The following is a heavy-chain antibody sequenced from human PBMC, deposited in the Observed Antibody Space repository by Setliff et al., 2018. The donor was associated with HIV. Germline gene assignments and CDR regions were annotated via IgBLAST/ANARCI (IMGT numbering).Heavy chain of an antibody. CDR2: ISSSGTTI. CDR3: AMSPYSSGLFDY. Sequence: PGGSLRLSCAASGFTFSNYEMNWVRQAPGKGLEWVSYISSSGTTIYYADSVKGRFTISRDNSKNTLYLQMNSLRAEDTAVYYCAMSPYSSGLFDYWGQGTLVTVSS. V-gene: IGHV3-48*03. CDR1: GFTFSNYE. D-gene: IGHD6-19*01. J-gene: IGHJ4*02.